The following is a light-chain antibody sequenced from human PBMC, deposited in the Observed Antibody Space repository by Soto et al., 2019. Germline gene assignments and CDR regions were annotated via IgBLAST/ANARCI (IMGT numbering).Light chain of an antibody. CDR1: QSVSSN. Sequence: IVMTQSPATLSVSPGESATLSCRASQSVSSNLAWYQQQPGLAPRLLIYGDSTGATGIPARFSGSGSGTDFNITLRHLPSEGFGVFYCQQYNNWPLTFGGGTKVDIK. CDR3: QQYNNWPLT. V-gene: IGKV3-15*01. CDR2: GDS. J-gene: IGKJ4*01.